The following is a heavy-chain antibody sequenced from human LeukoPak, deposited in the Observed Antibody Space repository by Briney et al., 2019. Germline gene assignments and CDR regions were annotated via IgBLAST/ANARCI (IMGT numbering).Heavy chain of an antibody. D-gene: IGHD3-22*01. CDR3: ARHTYYGSSAYYFSYFDY. CDR2: IYYSGST. CDR1: GGSISSSSYY. V-gene: IGHV4-39*01. Sequence: SETLSLTCTVSGGSISSSSYYWGWIRQPPGKGLEWIGSIYYSGSTYDNSSLKSRVTISVDTSKNQFSLKLSSVTAADTAVYYCARHTYYGSSAYYFSYFDYWGQGTLVTVSS. J-gene: IGHJ4*02.